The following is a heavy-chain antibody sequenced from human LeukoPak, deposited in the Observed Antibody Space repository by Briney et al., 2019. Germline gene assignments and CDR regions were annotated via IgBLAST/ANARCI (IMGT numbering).Heavy chain of an antibody. J-gene: IGHJ3*02. V-gene: IGHV4-34*01. CDR1: GGSFSGYY. CDR2: INHSGST. Sequence: SETLSLTCVVYGGSFSGYYWSWIRQPPGKGLEWIGEINHSGSTNYNPSLKSRVTISVDTSKNQFSLKLSSVTAADTAVYYCARETLNYYDSSGYYAFDIWGQGTMVTVSS. D-gene: IGHD3-22*01. CDR3: ARETLNYYDSSGYYAFDI.